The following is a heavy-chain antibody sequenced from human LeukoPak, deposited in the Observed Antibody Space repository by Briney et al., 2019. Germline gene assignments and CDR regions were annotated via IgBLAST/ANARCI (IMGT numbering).Heavy chain of an antibody. CDR1: GGSMNTYY. CDR2: ISYSGST. V-gene: IGHV4-59*01. D-gene: IGHD3-10*01. Sequence: SETLSLTCTVSGGSMNTYYWSWIRQPPGKGLEWIGYISYSGSTNYNPSLKSRVTISVDTSRNQFSLKLSSVTAADTAVYYCARGRLGGSGSYHNVLDYWGQGTRVTVSS. CDR3: ARGRLGGSGSYHNVLDY. J-gene: IGHJ4*02.